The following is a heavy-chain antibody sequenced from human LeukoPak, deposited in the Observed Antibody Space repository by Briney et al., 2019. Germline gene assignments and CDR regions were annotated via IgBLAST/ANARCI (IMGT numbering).Heavy chain of an antibody. Sequence: SQTLSLTCTVSGGSISSGDYYWSWIRQPPGKGLEWIGYIYHSGSTHFNPSLKSRVTISVDTSKNQFSLKLSSVTAADTAVYFCARGPDSSGYHYFDYWGQGTLVTVSS. J-gene: IGHJ4*02. CDR1: GGSISSGDYY. D-gene: IGHD3-22*01. CDR3: ARGPDSSGYHYFDY. V-gene: IGHV4-30-4*01. CDR2: IYHSGST.